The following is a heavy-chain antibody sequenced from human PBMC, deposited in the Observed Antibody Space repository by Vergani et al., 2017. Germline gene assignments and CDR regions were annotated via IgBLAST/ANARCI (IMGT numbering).Heavy chain of an antibody. Sequence: QVQLQESGPGLVKPSQTLSLTCTVSGGSISSGGYYWSWIRQPPGKGLEWIGYIYYSGSTYYNPSLKSRVTISVDTSKNQFSLKLSSVTAADTAVYYCARAKWNDYGDYVPISGMDVWGQGTTVTVSS. CDR2: IYYSGST. V-gene: IGHV4-31*03. D-gene: IGHD4-17*01. J-gene: IGHJ6*02. CDR1: GGSISSGGYY. CDR3: ARAKWNDYGDYVPISGMDV.